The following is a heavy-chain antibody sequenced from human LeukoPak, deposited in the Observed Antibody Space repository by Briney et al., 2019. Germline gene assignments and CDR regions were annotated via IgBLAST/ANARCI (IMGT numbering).Heavy chain of an antibody. V-gene: IGHV3-7*01. CDR1: GFIFSNYW. CDR3: VRRGSVWGDH. D-gene: IGHD7-27*01. CDR2: INQDGSQI. Sequence: PGGSLRLSCAGSGFIFSNYWLSWVRQAPGKGLEWVANINQDGSQIYYVDSVKGRFTISRDNAKNSLCLQMNSLRAEDTAVYYCVRRGSVWGDHWGQGTLVSASS. J-gene: IGHJ4*02.